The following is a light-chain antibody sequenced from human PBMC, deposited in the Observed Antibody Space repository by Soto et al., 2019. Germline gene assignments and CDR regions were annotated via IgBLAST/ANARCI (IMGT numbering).Light chain of an antibody. CDR2: DAS. CDR1: QSIGLA. Sequence: EIVLTQSPATLSLSPGERATLSCRASQSIGLAIAWYQHKPGQAPRLLIFDASQRATGIPARFRGSGSGTDFTLSIVTLQPEDFGTYFCQQSYRLPLTFGGGTKVDIK. V-gene: IGKV3-11*01. CDR3: QQSYRLPLT. J-gene: IGKJ4*01.